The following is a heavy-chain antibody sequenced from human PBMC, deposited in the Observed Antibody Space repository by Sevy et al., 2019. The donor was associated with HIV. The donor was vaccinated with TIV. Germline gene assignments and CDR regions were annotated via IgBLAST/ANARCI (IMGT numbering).Heavy chain of an antibody. Sequence: SETLSLTCSVSGGSISIYYWSWIRQPPGKGLEWIDYSGSTSYNSSLTSRVTISVDRSKNQCSLKLRSVTAADTAIYYRARVRSTYGFPTFFDYWGQGILVTVSS. CDR3: ARVRSTYGFPTFFDY. CDR1: GGSISIYY. V-gene: IGHV4-59*01. J-gene: IGHJ4*02. CDR2: YSGST. D-gene: IGHD5-18*01.